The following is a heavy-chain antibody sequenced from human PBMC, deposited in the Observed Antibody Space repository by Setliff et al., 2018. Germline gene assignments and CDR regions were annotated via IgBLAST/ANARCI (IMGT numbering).Heavy chain of an antibody. CDR2: IYHTEST. V-gene: IGHV4-4*02. D-gene: IGHD3-3*01. CDR1: SGSISYNNW. J-gene: IGHJ4*02. Sequence: PSETLFLTCAVSSGSISYNNWWTWVRQPPGKGLEWIGEIYHTESTNYNPSLKSRVTISLDKSKNQFSLELSSVTAADTAVYYCARDDTYDFWGGHGHLDSWGQGILVTVS. CDR3: ARDDTYDFWGGHGHLDS.